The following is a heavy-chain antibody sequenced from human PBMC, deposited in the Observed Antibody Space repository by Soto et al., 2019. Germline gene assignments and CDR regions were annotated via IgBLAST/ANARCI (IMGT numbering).Heavy chain of an antibody. J-gene: IGHJ4*02. CDR2: ISSSAVYL. D-gene: IGHD3-22*01. CDR3: VRDGLDYYDTERLYFDK. Sequence: EVQLVESGGGPVRPGGSLKLSCAASGFNCITYSLSWVRQAPGKGLDWVASISSSAVYLDYADSVKGRFTISRDNANNSLYLQMNSLRAEDTATYYCVRDGLDYYDTERLYFDKWGQGTLVTVSS. CDR1: GFNCITYS. V-gene: IGHV3-21*01.